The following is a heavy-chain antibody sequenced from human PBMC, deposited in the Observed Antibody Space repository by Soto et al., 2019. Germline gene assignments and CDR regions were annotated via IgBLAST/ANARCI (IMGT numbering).Heavy chain of an antibody. V-gene: IGHV3-9*01. D-gene: IGHD1-7*01. CDR3: AKDKNWNFRGGLDY. Sequence: EVQLVESGGGLVQPGRSLRLSCAASGFTFDDYTMHWVRQAPGKGLEWVSGISSNSGSIGYADSVRGRFTISRDNAKNSLYLQMNSLRAEDTAFYYCAKDKNWNFRGGLDYWGQGTLVTVSS. CDR1: GFTFDDYT. J-gene: IGHJ4*02. CDR2: ISSNSGSI.